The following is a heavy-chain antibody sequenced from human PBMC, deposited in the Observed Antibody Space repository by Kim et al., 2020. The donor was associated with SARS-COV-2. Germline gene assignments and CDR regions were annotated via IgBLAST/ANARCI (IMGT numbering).Heavy chain of an antibody. CDR2: ISPHTGNT. V-gene: IGHV1-18*04. CDR3: TRDFQSGSSWAFDY. D-gene: IGHD5-12*01. CDR1: GYTFDSYG. Sequence: ASVKVSCKASGYTFDSYGFSWVRQAPGQGLEYVGWISPHTGNTNYAPKFQGRVSLTTDKSTSTAYLEMTRLTSADTAIYYCTRDFQSGSSWAFDYWGQGT. J-gene: IGHJ4*02.